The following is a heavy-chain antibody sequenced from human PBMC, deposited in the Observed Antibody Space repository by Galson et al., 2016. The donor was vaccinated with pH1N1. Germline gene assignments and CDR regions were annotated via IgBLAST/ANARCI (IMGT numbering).Heavy chain of an antibody. D-gene: IGHD5-24*01. J-gene: IGHJ4*02. CDR1: GYTFSGYY. CDR3: ARHLHVPGFKGIDS. CDR2: IDPNSGST. V-gene: IGHV1-2*02. Sequence: SVKVSCKASGYTFSGYYIHWVRQAPGQGLEWMGWIDPNSGSTSYTQKFRGRVTMTRDTSISTAYMELRSLISDDTAIYYCARHLHVPGFKGIDSWGQGILVTVS.